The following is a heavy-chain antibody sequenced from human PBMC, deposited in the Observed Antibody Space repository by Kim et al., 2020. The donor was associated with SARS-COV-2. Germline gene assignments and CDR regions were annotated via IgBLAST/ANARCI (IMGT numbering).Heavy chain of an antibody. Sequence: GGSLRLSCAASGFTFSSYGMHWVRQAPGKGLEWVAVISYDGSNKYYADSVKGRFTISRDNSKNTLYLQMNSLRAEDTAVYYCAKDYYDFWSGSFAYWFDPWGQGTLVTVSS. CDR1: GFTFSSYG. D-gene: IGHD3-3*01. J-gene: IGHJ5*02. CDR2: ISYDGSNK. V-gene: IGHV3-30*18. CDR3: AKDYYDFWSGSFAYWFDP.